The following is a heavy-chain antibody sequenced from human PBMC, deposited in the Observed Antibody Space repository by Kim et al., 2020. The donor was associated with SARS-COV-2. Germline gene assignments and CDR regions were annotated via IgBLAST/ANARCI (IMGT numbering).Heavy chain of an antibody. CDR3: AADVESMIVVSYYYYYGMDV. V-gene: IGHV1-58*01. J-gene: IGHJ6*02. CDR2: IVVGSGNT. D-gene: IGHD3-22*01. CDR1: GFTFTSSA. Sequence: SVKVSCKASGFTFTSSAVQWVRQARGQRLEWIGWIVVGSGNTNYAQKFQERVTITRDMSTSTAYMELSSLRSEDTAVYYCAADVESMIVVSYYYYYGMDVWGQGTTVTVSS.